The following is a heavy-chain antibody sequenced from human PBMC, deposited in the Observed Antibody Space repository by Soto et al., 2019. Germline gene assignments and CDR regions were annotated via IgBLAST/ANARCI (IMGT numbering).Heavy chain of an antibody. J-gene: IGHJ4*02. V-gene: IGHV4-59*01. CDR1: GGSISNFH. CDR2: IYYSGN. D-gene: IGHD5-18*01. CDR3: ALGGYNYGRTFDF. Sequence: SETLSPTCNVSGGSISNFHLSWIRQPPGKGLEWIGYIYYSGNYYNPSLTSRVSMSLDKSKNQFSLHLKSVTAADTALYFCALGGYNYGRTFDFWGQGTRATVYS.